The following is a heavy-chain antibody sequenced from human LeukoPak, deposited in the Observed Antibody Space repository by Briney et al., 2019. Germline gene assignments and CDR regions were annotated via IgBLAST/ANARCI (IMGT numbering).Heavy chain of an antibody. J-gene: IGHJ4*02. CDR1: GGSISSSSYY. CDR2: THYSGRT. D-gene: IGHD2-15*01. CDR3: ARTYCSGGTCYGLDY. V-gene: IGHV4-30-4*08. Sequence: SETLSLTCTVTGGSISSSSYYWGWIRQPPGKGPEWIGYTHYSGRTYYNPSLRSRLTISGDTSKNQFSLRLSSVTAADTAVYYCARTYCSGGTCYGLDYWGRGTLVTVSS.